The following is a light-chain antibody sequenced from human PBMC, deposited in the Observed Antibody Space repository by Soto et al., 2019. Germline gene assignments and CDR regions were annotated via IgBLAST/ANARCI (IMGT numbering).Light chain of an antibody. Sequence: EIVLTQSPGTLSLSPGEGATLSCRASQSVSSSYIAWYQQRPGQTPSLLIYGASTRDTGIPDRFSGSGSGTHNTLTISRLEPGDFAVYYCQHFGGTTFTFGQGTRLEIK. V-gene: IGKV3-20*01. CDR3: QHFGGTTFT. CDR2: GAS. J-gene: IGKJ5*01. CDR1: QSVSSSY.